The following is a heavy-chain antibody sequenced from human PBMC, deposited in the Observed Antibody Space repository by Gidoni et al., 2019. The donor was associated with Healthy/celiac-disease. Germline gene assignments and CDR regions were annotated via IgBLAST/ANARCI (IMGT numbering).Heavy chain of an antibody. Sequence: QVQLVQSGAEVKKPGASVKVSCKASGYTFTSYDINWVRQATGQGLEWMGWMNPNSGNTGYAQKFQGRVTMTRNTSISTAYMELSSLRSEDTAVYYCARGSGFATYDYVWGSYRERNDAFDIWGQGTMVTVSS. CDR2: MNPNSGNT. CDR1: GYTFTSYD. D-gene: IGHD3-16*02. V-gene: IGHV1-8*01. CDR3: ARGSGFATYDYVWGSYRERNDAFDI. J-gene: IGHJ3*02.